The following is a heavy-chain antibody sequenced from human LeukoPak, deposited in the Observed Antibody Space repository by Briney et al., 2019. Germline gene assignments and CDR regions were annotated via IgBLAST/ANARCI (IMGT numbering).Heavy chain of an antibody. V-gene: IGHV1-18*01. D-gene: IGHD3-3*01. CDR3: ARAITIFGVVSPPGY. Sequence: ASVKVSCKASGYRFTTYGISWVRQAPGQGLEWMGWIGTYNGNTNYAQKFQGRVTMTRDTSISTAYMELSRLRSDDTAVYYCARAITIFGVVSPPGYWGQGTLVTVSS. CDR2: IGTYNGNT. J-gene: IGHJ4*02. CDR1: GYRFTTYG.